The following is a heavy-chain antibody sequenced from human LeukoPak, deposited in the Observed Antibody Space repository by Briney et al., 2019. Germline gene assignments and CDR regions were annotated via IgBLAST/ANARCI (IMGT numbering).Heavy chain of an antibody. V-gene: IGHV1-69*13. J-gene: IGHJ4*02. Sequence: SVKVSCKASGYTFTSYGISWVRQAPGQGLEWMGEIIPIFGTANYAQKFQGRVTITADESTSTAYMELSSLRSEDTAVYYCARDIKLGYFDYWGQGTLVTVSS. CDR2: IIPIFGTA. CDR3: ARDIKLGYFDY. CDR1: GYTFTSYG. D-gene: IGHD7-27*01.